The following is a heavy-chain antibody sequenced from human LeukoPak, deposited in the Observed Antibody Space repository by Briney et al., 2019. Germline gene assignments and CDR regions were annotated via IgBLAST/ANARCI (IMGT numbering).Heavy chain of an antibody. CDR2: INPSDGTT. CDR1: GGTFSSYA. CDR3: AAGTNY. D-gene: IGHD1-14*01. Sequence: EASVKVSCKASGGTFSSYAISWVRQAPGQGLEWMGVINPSDGTTTYTQKFQGRVTMTRDTSASTVNMELSSLRSEDTAVYYCAAGTNYWGQGTLVTVSS. V-gene: IGHV1-46*01. J-gene: IGHJ4*02.